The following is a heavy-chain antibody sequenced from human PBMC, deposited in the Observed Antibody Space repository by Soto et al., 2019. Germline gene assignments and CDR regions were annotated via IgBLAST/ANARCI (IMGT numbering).Heavy chain of an antibody. V-gene: IGHV3-23*01. Sequence: GGSLRLSFAASGFTFSSYAMSWVRQAQGKGLEWVSAISGSGGSTYYADSVKGRFTISRDNSKNTLYLQMNSLRAEDTAVYYCAKLVVPAAISVDWYFDLWGRGTLVTVSS. CDR1: GFTFSSYA. J-gene: IGHJ2*01. CDR3: AKLVVPAAISVDWYFDL. D-gene: IGHD2-2*02. CDR2: ISGSGGST.